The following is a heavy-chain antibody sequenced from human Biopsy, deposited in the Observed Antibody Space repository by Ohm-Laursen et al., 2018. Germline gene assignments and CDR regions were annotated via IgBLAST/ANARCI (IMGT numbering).Heavy chain of an antibody. CDR3: ARDYDTSGYYYVS. J-gene: IGHJ5*02. Sequence: GTLSLTCTVSGGDINNYYWSWIRQPAGKGLEWIGYIYFTGRTSYNPSLKSRVTMSVNTSKKQFSLRLSSVTAADTAVYYCARDYDTSGYYYVSWGQGTLVTVSS. CDR2: IYFTGRT. CDR1: GGDINNYY. D-gene: IGHD3-22*01. V-gene: IGHV4-59*08.